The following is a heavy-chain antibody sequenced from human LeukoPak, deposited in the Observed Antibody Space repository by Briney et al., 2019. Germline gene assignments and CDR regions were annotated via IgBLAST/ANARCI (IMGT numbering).Heavy chain of an antibody. CDR3: PRAPPIGATYSFDS. CDR1: GFTFSDHY. V-gene: IGHV3-72*01. Sequence: TGGSLRLSCVVSGFTFSDHYMDWVRQAPGKGVEWVGRSRDKSHSYTTGYATSVKCRFTISRDDTQNSLYLQMHSLKTEDTAVYYCPRAPPIGATYSFDSWGQGTLVTVSP. J-gene: IGHJ4*02. CDR2: SRDKSHSYTT. D-gene: IGHD4/OR15-4a*01.